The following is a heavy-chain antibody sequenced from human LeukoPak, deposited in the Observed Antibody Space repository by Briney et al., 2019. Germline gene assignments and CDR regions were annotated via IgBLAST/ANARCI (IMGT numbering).Heavy chain of an antibody. D-gene: IGHD2-15*01. J-gene: IGHJ4*02. CDR2: IYYSGST. CDR3: ASLLYCSGGSCYGDYFDY. V-gene: IGHV4-31*03. Sequence: SETLSLTCTVSGGSISSGGYYWSWIRQHPGKGLEWIGYIYYSGSTYYNPSLKSRVTISVDTSKKQFSLKLSSVTAADTAVYYCASLLYCSGGSCYGDYFDYWGQGTLVTVSS. CDR1: GGSISSGGYY.